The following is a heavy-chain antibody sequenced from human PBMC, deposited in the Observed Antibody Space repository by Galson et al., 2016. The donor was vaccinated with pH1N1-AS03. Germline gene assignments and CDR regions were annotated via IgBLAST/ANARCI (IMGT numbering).Heavy chain of an antibody. Sequence: SKTLSLTCTVSGGSISSYYWSWIRQPPGKGLEWIGYIYYSGSTNYNPSLKSRVTMSVDTSKNQLSLKLTSVTAADTAVYYCARRGGSGAPLFDYWGQGTLVTVSS. CDR3: ARRGGSGAPLFDY. D-gene: IGHD6-19*01. CDR1: GGSISSYY. CDR2: IYYSGST. V-gene: IGHV4-59*08. J-gene: IGHJ4*02.